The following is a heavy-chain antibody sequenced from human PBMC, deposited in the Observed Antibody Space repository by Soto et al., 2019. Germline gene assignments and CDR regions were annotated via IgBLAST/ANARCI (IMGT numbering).Heavy chain of an antibody. Sequence: SETLSLTCAVSGGSFRGFYWTWIRQSPGKGLEWLGDINHVGITNYNPSLKSRVSIPVDTSKSQFSLKLSSVTAADTAVYYCARDGYDGSGSPYPAYWGPGTQVTVSS. V-gene: IGHV4-34*01. CDR3: ARDGYDGSGSPYPAY. CDR1: GGSFRGFY. CDR2: INHVGIT. D-gene: IGHD3-10*01. J-gene: IGHJ4*02.